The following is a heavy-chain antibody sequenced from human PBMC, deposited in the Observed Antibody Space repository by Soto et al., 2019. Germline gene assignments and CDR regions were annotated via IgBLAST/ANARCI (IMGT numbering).Heavy chain of an antibody. D-gene: IGHD3-22*01. CDR2: IYPGDSDT. CDR3: ARLYYDSSGYYYYGTDV. Sequence: PXDSLKVSCKCSGNSFTSYWIGLVLQMPGKGLEWMGIIYPGDSDTRYSPSFQGQVTISADKSISTAYLQWSSLKASDTAMYYCARLYYDSSGYYYYGTDVWGQGTTVTVSS. V-gene: IGHV5-51*01. CDR1: GNSFTSYW. J-gene: IGHJ6*02.